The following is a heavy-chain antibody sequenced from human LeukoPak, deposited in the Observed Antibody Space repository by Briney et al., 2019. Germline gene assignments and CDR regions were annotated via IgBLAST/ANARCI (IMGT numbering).Heavy chain of an antibody. D-gene: IGHD2-15*01. J-gene: IGHJ4*02. CDR1: GGSISTYY. Sequence: SETLSLTCTVSGGSISTYYWSWSGQPPGKGLEWIGYIYYSGSTNYNPSLESRVTISVDTSKNQFSLKLNSVTAADTAVYYCARAGPRVVAGMGYYFDSWGQGTLVTVSS. CDR3: ARAGPRVVAGMGYYFDS. V-gene: IGHV4-59*01. CDR2: IYYSGST.